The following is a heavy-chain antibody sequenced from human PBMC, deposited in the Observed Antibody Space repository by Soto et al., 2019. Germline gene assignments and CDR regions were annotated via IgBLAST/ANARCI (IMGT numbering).Heavy chain of an antibody. J-gene: IGHJ4*02. D-gene: IGHD3-3*01. V-gene: IGHV3-23*01. Sequence: EVQLLESGGGLVQPGGSLRLSCAASGFTFSSYAMSWVRQAPGKGLEWVSAISGSGGSTYYADSVKGRFTISRDNSKNTLYLQMNSLIAEDTAVYYCAKAWRARVLRFLEWPMPNYFDYWGQGTLVTVSS. CDR2: ISGSGGST. CDR1: GFTFSSYA. CDR3: AKAWRARVLRFLEWPMPNYFDY.